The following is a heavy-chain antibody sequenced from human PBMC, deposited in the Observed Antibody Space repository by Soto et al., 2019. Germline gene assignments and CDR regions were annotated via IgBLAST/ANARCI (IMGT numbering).Heavy chain of an antibody. CDR2: ISYDGSNK. CDR1: GFTFSSYA. Sequence: QVQLVESGGGVVQPGRSLRLSCAASGFTFSSYAMHWVRQAPGKGLEWVAVISYDGSNKYYADSVKGRFTISRDNSKNTLYLQMNSLRAEDTAVYYCASATSPADAFDIWGQGTMVTVSS. J-gene: IGHJ3*02. CDR3: ASATSPADAFDI. V-gene: IGHV3-30-3*01.